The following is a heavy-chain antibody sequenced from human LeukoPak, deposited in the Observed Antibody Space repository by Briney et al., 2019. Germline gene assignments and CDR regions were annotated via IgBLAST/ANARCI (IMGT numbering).Heavy chain of an antibody. CDR1: GFTFSSYG. Sequence: EGSLRLSCAASGFTFSSYGMHWVRQAPGKGLEWVAVIWYDGSNKYYADSVKGRFTISRDNSKNTLYLQMNSLRAEDTAVYYCARDPYCSSTSCLYYFDYWGQGTLVTVSS. J-gene: IGHJ4*02. D-gene: IGHD2-2*01. V-gene: IGHV3-33*01. CDR3: ARDPYCSSTSCLYYFDY. CDR2: IWYDGSNK.